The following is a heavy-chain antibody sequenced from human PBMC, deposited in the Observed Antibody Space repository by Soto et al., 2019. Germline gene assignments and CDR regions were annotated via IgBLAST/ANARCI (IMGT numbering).Heavy chain of an antibody. CDR2: FDPEDGET. CDR1: GYTLTELS. D-gene: IGHD3-22*01. J-gene: IGHJ3*02. V-gene: IGHV1-24*01. CDR3: ATDHYDSSGYHAFDI. Sequence: ASVKVSCKVSGYTLTELSMHWVRQAPGKGLEWMGGFDPEDGETIYAQKFQGRVTMTEDTSTDTAYMELSSLRSEDTAVYYCATDHYDSSGYHAFDIWGQGTMVTVSS.